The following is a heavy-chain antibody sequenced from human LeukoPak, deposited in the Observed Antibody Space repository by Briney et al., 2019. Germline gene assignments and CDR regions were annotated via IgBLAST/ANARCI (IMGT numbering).Heavy chain of an antibody. V-gene: IGHV4-59*01. Sequence: SETLSLTCSVSGDSITTYYWSLIRQPPGKGLEWIGYIYYSGSTNYNPSLKSRVTMSIDTSKNQFSLKLSSVTAADTAVYYCAKGSGGFDIWGHGTMVTVSS. CDR1: GDSITTYY. D-gene: IGHD6-25*01. CDR2: IYYSGST. J-gene: IGHJ3*02. CDR3: AKGSGGFDI.